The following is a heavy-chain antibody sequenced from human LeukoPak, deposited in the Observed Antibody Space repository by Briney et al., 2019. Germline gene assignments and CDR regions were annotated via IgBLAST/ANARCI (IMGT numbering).Heavy chain of an antibody. CDR1: GDSISSGNYY. V-gene: IGHV4-31*03. D-gene: IGHD6-13*01. Sequence: SETLSLTCTVSGDSISSGNYYWTWIRQHPGKGLEWIGYIYYIGNTYYNPSLKSRVTISVDTSKNQFSLKLTSVTAADTAVYYCARDGAASGNMDYWGQGTLVTVSS. CDR3: ARDGAASGNMDY. J-gene: IGHJ4*02. CDR2: IYYIGNT.